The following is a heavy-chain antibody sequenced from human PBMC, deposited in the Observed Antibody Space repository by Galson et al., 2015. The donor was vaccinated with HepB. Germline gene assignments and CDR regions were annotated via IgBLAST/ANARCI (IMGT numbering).Heavy chain of an antibody. Sequence: SVKVSCKASGGTFSSYTISWVRQAPGQGLEWMGRIIPILGIANYAQKFQGRVTITADKSTSTAYMELSSLRSEDTAVYYCARDIGGSYYFDYWGQGTLVTVSS. D-gene: IGHD1-26*01. CDR3: ARDIGGSYYFDY. CDR1: GGTFSSYT. J-gene: IGHJ4*02. V-gene: IGHV1-69*04. CDR2: IIPILGIA.